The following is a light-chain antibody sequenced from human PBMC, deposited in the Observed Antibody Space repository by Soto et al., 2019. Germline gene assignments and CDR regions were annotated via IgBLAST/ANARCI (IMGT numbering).Light chain of an antibody. Sequence: DIQMTQSPPSLSASVGDRFTITCRTSQTVSKYLNWYQQKPGKAPDLLVYTASTLHVGVPSRFSGSGSGTDFTLTITSLQPEDFATYYCQQTYSLPRTFGPGTKVDI. V-gene: IGKV1-39*01. CDR1: QTVSKY. CDR3: QQTYSLPRT. CDR2: TAS. J-gene: IGKJ1*01.